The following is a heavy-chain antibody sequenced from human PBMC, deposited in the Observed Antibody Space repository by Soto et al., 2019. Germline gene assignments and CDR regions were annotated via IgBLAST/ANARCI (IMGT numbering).Heavy chain of an antibody. J-gene: IGHJ4*02. V-gene: IGHV3-23*01. D-gene: IGHD3-3*02. CDR3: AKFKGTTFFPFDY. Sequence: GGSLRLSCAASGFTFKNYAMSWVRQAPGKGLEWVSGISGTDHATYYADSVKGRFTISRDNSENTLFLQMDSLRADDSAIYFCAKFKGTTFFPFDYCGQGPLVTVYS. CDR2: ISGTDHAT. CDR1: GFTFKNYA.